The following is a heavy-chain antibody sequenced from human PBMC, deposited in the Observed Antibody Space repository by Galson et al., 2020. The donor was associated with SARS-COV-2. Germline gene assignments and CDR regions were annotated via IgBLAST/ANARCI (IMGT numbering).Heavy chain of an antibody. V-gene: IGHV3-7*02. CDR1: GFTFSSYW. CDR2: IKQDGSEK. Sequence: GESLKISCAASGFTFSSYWMSWVRQAPGKGLEWVANIKQDGSEKYYVDSVKGRFTISRDNAKNSLYLQMNSLRAEDTAVYYCARSEHSSGWDDAFDIWGQGTMVTVSS. D-gene: IGHD6-19*01. J-gene: IGHJ3*02. CDR3: ARSEHSSGWDDAFDI.